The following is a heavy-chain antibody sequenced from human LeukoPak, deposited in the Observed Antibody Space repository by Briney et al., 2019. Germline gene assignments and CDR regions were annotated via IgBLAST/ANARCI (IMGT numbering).Heavy chain of an antibody. CDR1: GGSISSYY. J-gene: IGHJ2*01. D-gene: IGHD1-26*01. CDR3: ARVMGSVTKALGYFDL. Sequence: PSETLSLTCTVSGGSISSYYWSWIRQPPGKGLEWIGYIYYSGSTNYNPSLKSRVTISVGTSKNQFSLKLSSVTAADTAVYYCARVMGSVTKALGYFDLWGRGTLVTVSS. CDR2: IYYSGST. V-gene: IGHV4-59*01.